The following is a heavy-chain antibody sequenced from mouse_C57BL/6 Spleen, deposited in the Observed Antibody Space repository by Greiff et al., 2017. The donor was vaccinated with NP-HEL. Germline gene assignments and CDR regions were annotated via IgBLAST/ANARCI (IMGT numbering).Heavy chain of an antibody. J-gene: IGHJ4*01. D-gene: IGHD1-1*01. V-gene: IGHV1-53*01. CDR2: INPSNGGT. CDR3: AREKGFITTVAGAMDY. Sequence: QVQLQQPGTELVKPGASVKLSCQASGYTFTSYWMHWVKQRPGQGLEWIGNINPSNGGTNYNEKFKSKATLTVDKSSSTAYMQLSSLTSEDSAVYYCAREKGFITTVAGAMDYWGKGTSVTVSS. CDR1: GYTFTSYW.